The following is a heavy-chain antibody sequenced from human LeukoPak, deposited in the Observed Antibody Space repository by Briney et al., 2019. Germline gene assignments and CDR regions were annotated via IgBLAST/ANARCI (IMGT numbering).Heavy chain of an antibody. CDR2: ISAYNGNT. Sequence: ASVKVSCKASDYTFTNFGLTWVRQAPGQGLEWMGWISAYNGNTSYAQKFQGRVTMSRDTSTSTVYMELSSLRSEDTAVYYCARDCSGGSCYSVHYYYGMDVWGQGTTVTVSS. D-gene: IGHD2-15*01. CDR3: ARDCSGGSCYSVHYYYGMDV. J-gene: IGHJ6*02. CDR1: DYTFTNFG. V-gene: IGHV1-18*01.